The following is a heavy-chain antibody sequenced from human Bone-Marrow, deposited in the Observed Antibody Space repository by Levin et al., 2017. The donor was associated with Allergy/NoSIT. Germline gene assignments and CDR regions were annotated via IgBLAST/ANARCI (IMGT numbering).Heavy chain of an antibody. Sequence: GGSLRLSCAASGFTFSSYAMHWVRQAPGKGLEWVAVISYDGSNKYYADSVKGRFTISRDNSKNTLYLQMNSLRAEDTAVYYCARDHLRPESITMIVVVITTGVALRLGTEGMDGWGQGTTVTVSS. CDR1: GFTFSSYA. J-gene: IGHJ6*02. CDR3: ARDHLRPESITMIVVVITTGVALRLGTEGMDG. V-gene: IGHV3-30*04. CDR2: ISYDGSNK. D-gene: IGHD3-22*01.